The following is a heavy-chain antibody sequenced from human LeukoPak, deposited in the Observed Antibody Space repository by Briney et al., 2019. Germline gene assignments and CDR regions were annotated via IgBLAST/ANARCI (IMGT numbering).Heavy chain of an antibody. J-gene: IGHJ4*02. CDR1: GFTVSSNY. CDR2: IYSGGST. V-gene: IGHV3-53*01. Sequence: GGSLRLSCAASGFTVSSNYMSWVRQAPGKGLEWVSVIYSGGSTYYADSVKGRFTISRDNSKNTLYLQMNSLRAEDTAVYYCARGHYYYDSSGYSVAPFDYWGQGTLVTVSS. CDR3: ARGHYYYDSSGYSVAPFDY. D-gene: IGHD3-22*01.